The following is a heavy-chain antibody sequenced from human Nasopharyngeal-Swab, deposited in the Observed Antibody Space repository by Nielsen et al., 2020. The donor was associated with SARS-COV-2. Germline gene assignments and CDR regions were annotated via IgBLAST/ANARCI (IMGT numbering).Heavy chain of an antibody. J-gene: IGHJ3*02. CDR1: GVTFSSYA. V-gene: IGHV3-30*04. Sequence: GESLKISCAASGVTFSSYAMHWVRQAPGKGLEWVAVISYDGSNKYYADSVKGRFTISRDNSKNTLYLQMNSLRAEDTAVYYCAAEATGTDAFDIWGQGTMVTVSS. D-gene: IGHD6-13*01. CDR2: ISYDGSNK. CDR3: AAEATGTDAFDI.